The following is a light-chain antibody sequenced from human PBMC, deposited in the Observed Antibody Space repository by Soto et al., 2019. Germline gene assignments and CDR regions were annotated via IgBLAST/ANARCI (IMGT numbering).Light chain of an antibody. CDR1: QSISSW. J-gene: IGKJ1*01. CDR2: KAS. V-gene: IGKV1-5*03. CDR3: QQYNSYSPT. Sequence: MKMTQSPSTLSATVGDGVTMTCRASQSISSWLAWYQQKPGKAPKLLIYKASSLESGVPSRFSGSGSGTEFTLTISSLQPDDFTPYYCQQYNSYSPTFVQGSKVDIK.